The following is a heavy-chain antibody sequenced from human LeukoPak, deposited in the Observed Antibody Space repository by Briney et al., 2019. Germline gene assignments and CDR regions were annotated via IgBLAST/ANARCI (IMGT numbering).Heavy chain of an antibody. V-gene: IGHV3-7*01. J-gene: IGHJ3*02. Sequence: GGSLRLSCAASGFKFTTHWMSWVRQAPEKGLEWVANIKQDGSDTKYVESVKGRFTISRDNAKNSLYLQMNSLRAEDTAVYYCTRLSDTEGSSTSYRASDIWGQGTMVTVAS. CDR1: GFKFTTHW. CDR3: TRLSDTEGSSTSYRASDI. CDR2: IKQDGSDT. D-gene: IGHD2-2*01.